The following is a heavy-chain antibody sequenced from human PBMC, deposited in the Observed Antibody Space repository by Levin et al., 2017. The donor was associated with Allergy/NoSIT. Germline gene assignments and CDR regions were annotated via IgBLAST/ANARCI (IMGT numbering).Heavy chain of an antibody. Sequence: GESLKISCAASGFTFSNYAMSWVRQAPGKGLEWVSVIRDSGYYADSVNGRFTISRDNSKNMLYLQMNSLRVEDTAVYYCANSKIPGYYHYGLQVWGQGTTVTVSS. J-gene: IGHJ6*02. CDR3: ANSKIPGYYHYGLQV. D-gene: IGHD2-21*01. CDR1: GFTFSNYA. V-gene: IGHV3-23*01. CDR2: IRDSG.